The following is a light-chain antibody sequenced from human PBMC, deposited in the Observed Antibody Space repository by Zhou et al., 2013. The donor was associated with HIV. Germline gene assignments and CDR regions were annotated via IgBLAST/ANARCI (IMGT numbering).Light chain of an antibody. J-gene: IGKJ1*01. CDR1: QGFSNY. V-gene: IGKV1-33*01. CDR2: DAS. Sequence: DIQMTQSPSSLSVSVGDRVTITCRASQGFSNYLAWYQYKPGKPPNLLIYDASKLEARVPSRFNGSGSGTDFTFTITSLQPEDVATYYCQQFDNVPWTFGQGTKVEI. CDR3: QQFDNVPWT.